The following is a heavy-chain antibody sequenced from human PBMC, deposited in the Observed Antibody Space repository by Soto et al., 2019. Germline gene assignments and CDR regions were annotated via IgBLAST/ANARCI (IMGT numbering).Heavy chain of an antibody. CDR2: TSGTGGTS. V-gene: IGHV3-23*01. Sequence: GGSLRLSCASSGFTFIKFTMSWVRQAPGKGLEWVSGTSGTGGTSSYADSVRGRFTISRDNTKNTLYLQMSSLRAEDTAVYYCAKDRVGGTYPYYFDYWGQGSVVTVSS. CDR3: AKDRVGGTYPYYFDY. J-gene: IGHJ4*02. CDR1: GFTFIKFT. D-gene: IGHD1-26*01.